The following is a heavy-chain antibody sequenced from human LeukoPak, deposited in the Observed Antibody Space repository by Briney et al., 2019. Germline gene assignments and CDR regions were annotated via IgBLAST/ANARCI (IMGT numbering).Heavy chain of an antibody. CDR1: GGSFSGYY. Sequence: PSETLSLTCAVYGGSFSGYYWSWIRQPPGKGLEWIGEINHSGSTNYNPSLKSRVTISVDTSKNQFSLKLSSVTAADTAVYYCARPPRNYYRGARGHYMDVWGKVPTVTVSS. J-gene: IGHJ6*03. CDR3: ARPPRNYYRGARGHYMDV. CDR2: INHSGST. V-gene: IGHV4-34*01. D-gene: IGHD3-22*01.